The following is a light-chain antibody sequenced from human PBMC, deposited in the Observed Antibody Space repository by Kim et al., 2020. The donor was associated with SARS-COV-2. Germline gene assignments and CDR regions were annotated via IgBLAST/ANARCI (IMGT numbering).Light chain of an antibody. CDR2: RDS. V-gene: IGLV3-9*01. CDR3: QVWDSRSWV. CDR1: NIGSKN. J-gene: IGLJ3*02. Sequence: SVALGQTARITCGGNNIGSKNVPWYQQKPGQAPVLVIYRDSNRPSGIPERFSGSNSGNTATLTISRAQAGDEADYYCQVWDSRSWVFGGGTQLTVL.